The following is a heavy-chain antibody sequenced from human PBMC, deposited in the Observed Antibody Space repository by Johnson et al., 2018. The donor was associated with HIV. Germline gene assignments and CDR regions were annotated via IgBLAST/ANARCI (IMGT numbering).Heavy chain of an antibody. CDR2: IRYDGSNK. CDR1: GFTFSSYG. CDR3: AREGWELPRTGFDV. Sequence: QVPLVESGGGVVQPGGSLRLSCAASGFTFSSYGMHWVRQAPGKGLAWVAFIRYDGSNKYYADSVKGRFTISRDNSKNTLYLQMNSLRAEDTAVFYCAREGWELPRTGFDVWGLGTMVTVSS. V-gene: IGHV3-30*02. J-gene: IGHJ3*01. D-gene: IGHD1-26*01.